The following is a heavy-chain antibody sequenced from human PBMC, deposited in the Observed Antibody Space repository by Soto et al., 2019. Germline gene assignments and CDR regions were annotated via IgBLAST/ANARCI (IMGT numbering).Heavy chain of an antibody. V-gene: IGHV1-58*01. CDR1: GFTFTSSA. CDR2: IVVGSGNT. D-gene: IGHD5-12*01. Sequence: SVKVSCKASGFTFTSSAVQWVRQARGQRLEWIGWIVVGSGNTNYAQKFQERVTITRDMSTSTAYMELSSLRSEDTAVYYCAAGENYGSDHYYYYGMDVWGQGTTVTVSS. J-gene: IGHJ6*02. CDR3: AAGENYGSDHYYYYGMDV.